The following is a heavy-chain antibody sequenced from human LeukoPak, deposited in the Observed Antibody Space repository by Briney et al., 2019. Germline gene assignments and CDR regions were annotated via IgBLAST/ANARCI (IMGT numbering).Heavy chain of an antibody. Sequence: SETLSLTCTVSGGSISSGSYYWSWIRQPAGKRLEWIGRIYTSGSTNYNPSLKSRVTISVDTSKNQFSLKLSSVTAADTAVYYCARTTIRIYYDSSGYYRHLASAFDYWGRGTRATVSS. V-gene: IGHV4-61*02. CDR2: IYTSGST. D-gene: IGHD3-22*01. CDR1: GGSISSGSYY. J-gene: IGHJ4*02. CDR3: ARTTIRIYYDSSGYYRHLASAFDY.